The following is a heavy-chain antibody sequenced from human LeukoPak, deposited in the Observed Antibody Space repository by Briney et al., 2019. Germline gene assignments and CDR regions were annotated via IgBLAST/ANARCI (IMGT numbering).Heavy chain of an antibody. D-gene: IGHD3-22*01. J-gene: IGHJ5*02. Sequence: KTSGTLSLTCAVSGGSISSTNWWSWVRQPPGKGLEWIGEIHHSGSTHYNPSLQSRVIISVDKSKNHFSLKLSSVTAADTAVYYCARRDYYDSRGYWHLWGQGTLVTVSS. CDR1: GGSISSTNW. CDR2: IHHSGST. CDR3: ARRDYYDSRGYWHL. V-gene: IGHV4-4*02.